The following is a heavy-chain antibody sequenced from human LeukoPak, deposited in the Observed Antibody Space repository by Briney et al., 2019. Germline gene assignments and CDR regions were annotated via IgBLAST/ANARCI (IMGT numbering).Heavy chain of an antibody. Sequence: ASVKVSCKASGYTFTGYYMHWVRQAPGQGLEWMGWINPNSGGTNYAQNFQGRVTMTRDTSISTAYMELGRLRSDDTALYYCARVPSFSWYAANFDYWGQGTLVTVSS. D-gene: IGHD6-13*01. CDR3: ARVPSFSWYAANFDY. J-gene: IGHJ4*02. CDR2: INPNSGGT. CDR1: GYTFTGYY. V-gene: IGHV1-2*02.